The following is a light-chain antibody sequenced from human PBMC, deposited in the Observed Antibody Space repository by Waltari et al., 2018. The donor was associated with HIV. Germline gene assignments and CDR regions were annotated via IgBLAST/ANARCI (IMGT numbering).Light chain of an antibody. V-gene: IGLV1-40*01. CDR1: SSNIGAVYD. CDR3: QSYDSSLSGYYV. CDR2: GNS. J-gene: IGLJ1*01. Sequence: QSELTQPPSVSGAPGQRVTISCTGSSSNIGAVYDVQWYQQLPGTAPKLLIYGNSNRPSGVPDRFSGSKSGTSASLAITGLQAEDEADYYCQSYDSSLSGYYVFGTGTKVTVL.